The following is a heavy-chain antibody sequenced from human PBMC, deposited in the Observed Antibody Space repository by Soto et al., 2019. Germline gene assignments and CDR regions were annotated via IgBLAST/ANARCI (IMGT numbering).Heavy chain of an antibody. CDR3: VGLNCTNGICYTFNWFDP. J-gene: IGHJ5*02. CDR2: IIPILGMA. V-gene: IGHV1-69*02. Sequence: QVQLVQSGAEVKKPGSSVKVSCKASGGTLSSYTISWVRQAPGQGLEWMGRIIPILGMANYAQKFQGRVTITADKSTSTAYMELTSLRSEDTAVYFCVGLNCTNGICYTFNWFDPWGQGTLVTVSS. D-gene: IGHD2-8*01. CDR1: GGTLSSYT.